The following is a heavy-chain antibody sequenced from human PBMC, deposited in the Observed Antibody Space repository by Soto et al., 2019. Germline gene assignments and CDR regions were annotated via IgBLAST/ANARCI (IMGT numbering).Heavy chain of an antibody. J-gene: IGHJ6*02. Sequence: GGSLRLSCAASGFTFSSYGMHWVRQAPGKGLEWVAVIWHDGSNKYYADSVKGRFTISRDNSKNTLYLQMNSLRAEDTAVYYCASSSITAARPAYYYGMDVWGQGTTVTVSS. V-gene: IGHV3-33*01. D-gene: IGHD6-6*01. CDR1: GFTFSSYG. CDR2: IWHDGSNK. CDR3: ASSSITAARPAYYYGMDV.